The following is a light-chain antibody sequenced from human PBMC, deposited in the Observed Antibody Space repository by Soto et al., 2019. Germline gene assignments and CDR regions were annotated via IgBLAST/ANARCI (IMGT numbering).Light chain of an antibody. V-gene: IGKV3-20*01. CDR1: QRLSVSY. J-gene: IGKJ1*01. CDR2: STS. Sequence: EIVLTQSPGTLSLSPGDRATRSCRASQRLSVSYIAWYQHKPGQAPRLLIYSTSSRAAGIPDRFTCRGSGTHFTLAISRLEPEDFAVYYCHQCGDSPQTFGQGTTVAV. CDR3: HQCGDSPQT.